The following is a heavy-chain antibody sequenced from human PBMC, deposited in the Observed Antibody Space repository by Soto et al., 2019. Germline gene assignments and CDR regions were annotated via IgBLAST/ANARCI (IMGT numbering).Heavy chain of an antibody. V-gene: IGHV3-30*03. Sequence: QVQLVESGGGVVQPGRSLRLSCAASGFTFSNYGMHWARQAPGKGLEWVAGISYDGGNKYYADSVKGRFTISRDNSKNTLYLQMNPLRTEDTAVYYCAGGWYFFDYCGQGTLVTVSS. CDR3: AGGWYFFDY. D-gene: IGHD5-12*01. CDR2: ISYDGGNK. CDR1: GFTFSNYG. J-gene: IGHJ4*02.